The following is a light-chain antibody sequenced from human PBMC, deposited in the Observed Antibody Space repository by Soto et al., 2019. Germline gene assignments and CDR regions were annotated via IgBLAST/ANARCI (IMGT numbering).Light chain of an antibody. CDR3: ISYTSSSTSYV. CDR1: SSDVGGYNY. Sequence: QSVLTQPASVSGSPGQSITISCTGTSSDVGGYNYVAWYQQHPGKVPRLMIYEVSKRPSGVSNRFSGSKSGSTASLTISGLQAEDEADYYCISYTSSSTSYVFGTGTKVTVL. CDR2: EVS. J-gene: IGLJ1*01. V-gene: IGLV2-14*01.